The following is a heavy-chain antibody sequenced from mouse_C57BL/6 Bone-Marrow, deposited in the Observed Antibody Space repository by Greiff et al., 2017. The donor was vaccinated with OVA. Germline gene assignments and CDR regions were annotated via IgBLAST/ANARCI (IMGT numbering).Heavy chain of an antibody. J-gene: IGHJ1*03. CDR2: IDPSDSYT. CDR1: GYTFTSYW. V-gene: IGHV1-50*01. Sequence: QVQLKQPGAELVKPGASVKLSCKASGYTFTSYWMQWVKQRPGQGLEWIGEIDPSDSYTNYNQKFKGKATLTVDTSSSTAYMQLSSLTSEDSAVYYCASLFTTVVAPYFDVWGTGTTVTVSS. CDR3: ASLFTTVVAPYFDV. D-gene: IGHD1-1*01.